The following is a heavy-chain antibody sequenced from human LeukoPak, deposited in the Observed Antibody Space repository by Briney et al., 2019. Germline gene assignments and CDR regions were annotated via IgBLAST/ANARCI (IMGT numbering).Heavy chain of an antibody. V-gene: IGHV4-38-2*02. CDR1: GYFIRSGYY. J-gene: IGHJ4*02. Sequence: SETLSLTCSVSGYFIRSGYYWGWARQSPAKGLEWIGSVYYSGSTYYNPSLKSRVTISVDTSNNHFSLRLSSVTAADTAIYYCARERYYYKDYWDQGILVTVSS. D-gene: IGHD3-10*01. CDR2: VYYSGST. CDR3: ARERYYYKDY.